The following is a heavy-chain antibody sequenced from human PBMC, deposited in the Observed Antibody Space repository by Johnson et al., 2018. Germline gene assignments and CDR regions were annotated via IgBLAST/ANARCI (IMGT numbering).Heavy chain of an antibody. CDR3: TRAVVGGSHYYYYYMDV. Sequence: EVQLLESGGGLVQPGGSLKLSCAASGFTFSGSAMHWVRQASGKGLEWVGRIRSKANSYATAYAASVKGRFTISRDDSKNTGYLQMNSLKTEDPAVYYCTRAVVGGSHYYYYYMDVWGKGTTVTVSS. CDR1: GFTFSGSA. D-gene: IGHD1-26*01. CDR2: IRSKANSYAT. V-gene: IGHV3-73*01. J-gene: IGHJ6*03.